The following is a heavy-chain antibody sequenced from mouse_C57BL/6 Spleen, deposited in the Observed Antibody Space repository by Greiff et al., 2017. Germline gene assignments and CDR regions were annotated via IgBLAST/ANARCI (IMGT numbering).Heavy chain of an antibody. Sequence: VQLQQSGPELVKPGASVKIPCKASGYTFTDYNMDWVKQSHGKSLEWIGDINPNNGGTIYNQKFKGKATLTVDKSSSTAYMELRSLTSEDTAVYYCARRDNNYWYFDVWGTGTTVTVSS. CDR1: GYTFTDYN. V-gene: IGHV1-18*01. D-gene: IGHD1-1*01. J-gene: IGHJ1*03. CDR3: ARRDNNYWYFDV. CDR2: INPNNGGT.